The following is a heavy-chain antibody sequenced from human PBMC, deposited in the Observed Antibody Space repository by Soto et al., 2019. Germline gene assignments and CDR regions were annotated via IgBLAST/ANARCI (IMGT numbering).Heavy chain of an antibody. CDR3: ATHYYGSGSYYKSLPWYYGMDL. CDR1: GFTFSSYA. V-gene: IGHV3-30-3*01. Sequence: GGSLRLSCAASGFTFSSYAMHWVRQAPGKGLEWVAVISYDGSNKYYADSVKGRFTISRDNSKNTLYLQMNSLRAEDTAVYYCATHYYGSGSYYKSLPWYYGMDLWGQGTSVTVSS. D-gene: IGHD3-10*01. CDR2: ISYDGSNK. J-gene: IGHJ6*02.